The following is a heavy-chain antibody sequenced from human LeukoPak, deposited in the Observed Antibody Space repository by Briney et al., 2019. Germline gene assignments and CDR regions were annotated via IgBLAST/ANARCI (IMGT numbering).Heavy chain of an antibody. CDR3: ARRSGSSSWDYYFYYYMDV. Sequence: PSETLSLTCTVSGGSISSSSYYWGWIRQPPGKGLEWIGSINYSGSTYYHPSLKSRDTISVDTPKNQFALKLSSVTAADTAVYYCARRSGSSSWDYYFYYYMDVWGKGTPVTVSS. CDR2: INYSGST. D-gene: IGHD6-6*01. J-gene: IGHJ6*03. V-gene: IGHV4-39*01. CDR1: GGSISSSSYY.